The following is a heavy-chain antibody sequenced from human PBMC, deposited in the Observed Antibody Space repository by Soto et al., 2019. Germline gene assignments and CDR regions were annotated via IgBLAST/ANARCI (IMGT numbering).Heavy chain of an antibody. Sequence: EVRLEEAGGGFVQPGGSLRVSCSGSGFIFSSFWMHWVRQGPGKGLEWVSRINGDGASLAYAESVKGRFSISRDNVKNTLHLQMNSLGVDDTAVYFCARKVSLGLDVWGRGTTVTVSS. J-gene: IGHJ6*02. V-gene: IGHV3-74*03. CDR3: ARKVSLGLDV. CDR2: INGDGASL. CDR1: GFIFSSFW.